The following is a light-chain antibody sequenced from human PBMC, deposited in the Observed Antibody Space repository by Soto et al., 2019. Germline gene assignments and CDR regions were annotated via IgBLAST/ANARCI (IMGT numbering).Light chain of an antibody. CDR2: KAS. V-gene: IGKV1-5*03. Sequence: DFSMKPSSSTLSASDGDRITITCRASQTISSWLAWYQQKPGKAPKLLIYKASTLKSGVPSRFSGSGSGTEFTLTISSLQPDDFATYYCQHYNSYSEAFGQGTKVAIK. J-gene: IGKJ1*01. CDR3: QHYNSYSEA. CDR1: QTISSW.